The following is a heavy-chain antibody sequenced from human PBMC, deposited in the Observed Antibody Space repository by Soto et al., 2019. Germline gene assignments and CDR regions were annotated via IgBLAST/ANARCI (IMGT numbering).Heavy chain of an antibody. D-gene: IGHD3-10*01. CDR1: GFTFSSYS. CDR2: ISSSSSYI. V-gene: IGHV3-21*01. J-gene: IGHJ6*02. Sequence: GGSLRLSCAASGFTFSSYSMNWVRQAPGKGLAWVSSISSSSSYIYYADSVKGRFTISRDNAKNSLYLQMNSLRAEDTAVYYCARTIYGSGSYDYYYYGMDVWGQGTTVTVSS. CDR3: ARTIYGSGSYDYYYYGMDV.